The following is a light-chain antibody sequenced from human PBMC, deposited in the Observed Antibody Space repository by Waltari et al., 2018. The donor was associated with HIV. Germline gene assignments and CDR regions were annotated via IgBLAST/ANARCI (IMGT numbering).Light chain of an antibody. V-gene: IGLV2-14*01. CDR3: NSYTSISTWV. J-gene: IGLJ3*02. CDR1: SSDVGSYSY. CDR2: EVS. Sequence: QSALTQPASVSGSPGPSITTSCTGSSSDVGSYSYVSWYQQHPGKAPQLMIYEVSNRPAGVSHRFSGSKSGNTASLTISGLQPEDEADYYCNSYTSISTWVFGGGTKPTVL.